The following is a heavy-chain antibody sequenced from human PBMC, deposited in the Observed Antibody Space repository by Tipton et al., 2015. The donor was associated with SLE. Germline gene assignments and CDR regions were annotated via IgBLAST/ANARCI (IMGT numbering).Heavy chain of an antibody. J-gene: IGHJ4*02. CDR3: ARDFWSGYYRAYDY. Sequence: TLSLTCSVSGDSVANSYWSWIRQPPGKGLEYIGYIYYSGSTNYNPSLKSRVTISVDTSKNQLSLKLTSVTAADTAVYYCARDFWSGYYRAYDYWGQGTLVTVSS. V-gene: IGHV4-59*02. D-gene: IGHD3-3*01. CDR1: GDSVANSY. CDR2: IYYSGST.